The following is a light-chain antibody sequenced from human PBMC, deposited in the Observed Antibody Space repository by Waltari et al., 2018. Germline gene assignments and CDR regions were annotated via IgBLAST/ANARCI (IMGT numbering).Light chain of an antibody. V-gene: IGLV2-8*01. J-gene: IGLJ2*01. CDR3: SSYGGRNNLI. CDR1: SSDIGAYNF. CDR2: EVS. Sequence: QSALTQPPSASGSPGQSVTISCTGTSSDIGAYNFFSWYQQHPGKAPKLMIYEVSKRPSGVPDRFSGSKSGYTASLTVSGLQAEDETEYYCSSYGGRNNLIFGGGTKLTVL.